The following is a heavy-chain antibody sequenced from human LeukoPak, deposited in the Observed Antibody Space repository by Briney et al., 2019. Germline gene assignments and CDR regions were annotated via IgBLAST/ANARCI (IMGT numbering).Heavy chain of an antibody. V-gene: IGHV4-61*01. CDR1: GGSVSSGSYY. CDR3: ARDAVTVNSYYFDY. D-gene: IGHD4-11*01. J-gene: IGHJ4*02. Sequence: SETLPLTCTVSGGSVSSGSYYWSWIRQPPGKGLEWIGYIYYSGSTNYNPSLKSRVTISVDTSKNQFSLKLSSVTAADTAVYHCARDAVTVNSYYFDYWGQGTLVTVSS. CDR2: IYYSGST.